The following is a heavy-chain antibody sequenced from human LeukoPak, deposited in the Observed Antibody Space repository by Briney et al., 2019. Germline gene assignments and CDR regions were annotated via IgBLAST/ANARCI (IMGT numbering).Heavy chain of an antibody. CDR3: ARDRGQRYLYY. V-gene: IGHV4-4*02. CDR1: GGSISSNNW. D-gene: IGHD3-10*01. J-gene: IGHJ4*02. CDR2: IYDSGST. Sequence: ASETLSLTCAVSGGSISSNNWWSWVRQPPGKGLEWIGEIYDSGSTNYNPSLKSRLTISVDKSKNQFSLKLASVTAADTAVYYCARDRGQRYLYYWGQGTLVTVSS.